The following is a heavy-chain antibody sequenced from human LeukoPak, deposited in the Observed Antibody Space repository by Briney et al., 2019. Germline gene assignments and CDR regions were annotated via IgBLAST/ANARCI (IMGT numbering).Heavy chain of an antibody. J-gene: IGHJ4*02. CDR1: GFTFSPLG. CDR2: IKSKTDGGTT. CDR3: TTGAVYYDSSGYNYFDY. V-gene: IGHV3-15*01. Sequence: GGSLRLSCAASGFTFSPLGMNWVRQAPGRGLEWVGRIKSKTDGGTTDYAAPVKGRFTISRDDSKNTLYLQMNSLKTEDTAVYYCTTGAVYYDSSGYNYFDYWGQGTLVTVSS. D-gene: IGHD3-22*01.